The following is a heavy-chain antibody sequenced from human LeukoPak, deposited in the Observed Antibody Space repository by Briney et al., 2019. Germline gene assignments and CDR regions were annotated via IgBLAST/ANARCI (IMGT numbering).Heavy chain of an antibody. V-gene: IGHV4-31*03. CDR1: GGSISRGGYC. CDR2: IDYSGST. Sequence: SQTLSLTCTVSGGSISRGGYCWSWIRQHPGKGLEWIGYIDYSGSTFYNPSLKSRLTMSIDTSKNQFSLKLSSVTAADTAVYYCAADTSGYRIFNYWGQGTLVTVSS. CDR3: AADTSGYRIFNY. D-gene: IGHD3-22*01. J-gene: IGHJ4*02.